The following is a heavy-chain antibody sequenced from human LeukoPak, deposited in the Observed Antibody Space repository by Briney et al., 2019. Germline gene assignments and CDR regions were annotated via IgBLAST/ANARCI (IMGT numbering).Heavy chain of an antibody. J-gene: IGHJ4*02. D-gene: IGHD3-22*01. Sequence: GGSLRLSCAASGFTVSSNYMSWVRQAPGKGLEWVSVIYSGGSTYYADSVKGRFTISRDNSKNTLYLQMNSLRAEDTAVYYCARQYYYDSSGYYPFDYWGQGTLVTVSS. V-gene: IGHV3-66*04. CDR1: GFTVSSNY. CDR2: IYSGGST. CDR3: ARQYYYDSSGYYPFDY.